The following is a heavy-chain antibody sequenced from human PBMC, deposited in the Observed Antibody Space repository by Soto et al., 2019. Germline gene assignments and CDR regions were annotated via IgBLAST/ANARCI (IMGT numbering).Heavy chain of an antibody. J-gene: IGHJ4*01. CDR1: GGSISSSSYY. CDR3: ARVEPYSSRSYKSPSTDY. D-gene: IGHD6-13*01. V-gene: IGHV4-39*01. Sequence: PSETLSLTCTVSGGSISSSSYYWGWIRQPPGKGLEWIGSIYYSGSTYYNPSLKSRVTISVDTSKNQFSLKLSSVTAADTAVYYCARVEPYSSRSYKSPSTDYWGAVTLLTVSS. CDR2: IYYSGST.